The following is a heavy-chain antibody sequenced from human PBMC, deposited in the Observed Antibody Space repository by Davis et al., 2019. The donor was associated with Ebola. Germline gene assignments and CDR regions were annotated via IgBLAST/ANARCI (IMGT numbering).Heavy chain of an antibody. CDR2: IYPGDSDT. J-gene: IGHJ4*02. D-gene: IGHD6-13*01. CDR3: ARLGLGYSSSWYGDY. V-gene: IGHV5-51*01. Sequence: GESLKISCTGSGYSFTSYWIGWVRQMPGKGLEWMGIIYPGDSDTRYSPSFQGQVTISADKSISTAYLQWSSLKASDTAMYYCARLGLGYSSSWYGDYWGQGTLVTVSS. CDR1: GYSFTSYW.